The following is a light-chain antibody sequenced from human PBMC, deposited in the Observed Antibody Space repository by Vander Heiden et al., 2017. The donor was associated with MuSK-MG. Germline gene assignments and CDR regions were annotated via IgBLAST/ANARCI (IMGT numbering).Light chain of an antibody. Sequence: EIVLTQSPATLSLSPGERATLSCGASQSVSSSYLDWYQQKPGLAPRLLIYDASSRANGIPDRFSGSGYGTDFTLTSSRREHEDFAVYYWQQDSSSRTFGQGTKVEIK. J-gene: IGKJ1*01. V-gene: IGKV3D-20*01. CDR1: QSVSSSY. CDR3: QQDSSSRT. CDR2: DAS.